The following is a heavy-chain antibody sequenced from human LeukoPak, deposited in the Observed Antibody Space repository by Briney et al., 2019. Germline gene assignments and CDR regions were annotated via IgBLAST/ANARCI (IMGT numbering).Heavy chain of an antibody. CDR2: IIPIFGTA. V-gene: IGHV1-69*13. CDR3: ASDYGSGSYYISDYGMDV. CDR1: GGTFSSYA. D-gene: IGHD3-10*01. Sequence: SVKVSCKASGGTFSSYAISWVRQAPGQGLEWMGGIIPIFGTANYAQKFQGRVTITADESTSTAYMELSSLRSEDTAVYYCASDYGSGSYYISDYGMDVWGQGTTVTVSS. J-gene: IGHJ6*02.